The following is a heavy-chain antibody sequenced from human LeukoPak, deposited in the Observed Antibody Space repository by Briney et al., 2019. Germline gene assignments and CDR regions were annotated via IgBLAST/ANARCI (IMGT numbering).Heavy chain of an antibody. CDR3: AKDKGGSGDDAFDI. J-gene: IGHJ3*02. V-gene: IGHV3-30*18. D-gene: IGHD2-15*01. CDR1: GFTFSSYG. CDR2: ISYDGSNK. Sequence: GRSLRLSCAASGFTFSSYGMHWVRQAPGKGLEWVAVISYDGSNKYYADSVKGRFTISRDNSKNTLYLQMNSLRAEDTAVYYCAKDKGGSGDDAFDIWGQGTMVTVSS.